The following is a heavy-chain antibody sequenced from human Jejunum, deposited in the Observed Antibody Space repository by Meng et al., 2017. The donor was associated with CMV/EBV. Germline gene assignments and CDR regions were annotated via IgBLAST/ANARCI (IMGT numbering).Heavy chain of an antibody. Sequence: GYTLSRYGISLVRPAPGQGLEWMGWISTYNGNTHYAQKLQGRATMTTDTTTSTAYMDVRSPKSDDTAVYYCARGVVTMTRYYFDYWGQGTLVTVSS. J-gene: IGHJ4*02. CDR2: ISTYNGNT. V-gene: IGHV1-18*01. CDR1: GYTLSRYG. D-gene: IGHD2-21*02. CDR3: ARGVVTMTRYYFDY.